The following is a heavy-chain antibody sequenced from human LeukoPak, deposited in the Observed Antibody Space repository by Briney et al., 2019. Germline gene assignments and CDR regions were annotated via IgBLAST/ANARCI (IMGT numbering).Heavy chain of an antibody. D-gene: IGHD6-13*01. V-gene: IGHV3-48*03. CDR3: AKGGIAAYAFDI. CDR1: GFTFSSYE. CDR2: ISSSGSTI. J-gene: IGHJ3*02. Sequence: PGGSLRLSCAASGFTFSSYEMNWVRQAPGKGLEWVSYISSSGSTIYYADSVKGRFTISRDNSKNTLYLQMNSLRAEDTAVYYCAKGGIAAYAFDIWGQGTMVTVSS.